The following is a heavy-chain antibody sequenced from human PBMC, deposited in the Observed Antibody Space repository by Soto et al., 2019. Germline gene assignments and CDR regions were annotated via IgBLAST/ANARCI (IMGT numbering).Heavy chain of an antibody. J-gene: IGHJ3*01. CDR3: AREACGSITGSRGPCNAFDV. V-gene: IGHV4-31*03. D-gene: IGHD1-20*01. CDR1: GGSISSCGFH. CDR2: IYYGGSA. Sequence: TLSLTCTVSGGSISSCGFHWSRHRQQQGQDRVLIQYIYYGGSAYYKPSLKNRVTIAVDTAKNQFSLKLSSVTAPDTVVYYCAREACGSITGSRGPCNAFDVWGQGTMVNVSS.